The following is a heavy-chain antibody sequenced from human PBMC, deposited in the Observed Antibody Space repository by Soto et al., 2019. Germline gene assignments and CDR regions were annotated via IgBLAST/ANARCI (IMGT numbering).Heavy chain of an antibody. CDR3: TTEYSSSSYYYGMDV. D-gene: IGHD6-6*01. CDR1: GFTFSNAW. J-gene: IGHJ6*02. CDR2: IKSKTDGGTT. V-gene: IGHV3-15*01. Sequence: GGSLRLSCAASGFTFSNAWMSWVRQAPGKGLEWVGRIKSKTDGGTTDYAAPVKGRFTISRDDSKNTLYLQMNSLKTEDTAVYYCTTEYSSSSYYYGMDVWGQGTTVTVSS.